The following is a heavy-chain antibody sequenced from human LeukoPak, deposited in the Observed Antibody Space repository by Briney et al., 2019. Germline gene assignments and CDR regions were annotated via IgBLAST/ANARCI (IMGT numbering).Heavy chain of an antibody. CDR3: ARDQAYFDY. V-gene: IGHV3-33*01. CDR2: IWYDGSNK. CDR1: AFASSGYG. J-gene: IGHJ4*02. Sequence: GRSLRLSCAVSAFASSGYGMHRVRQAPGKGLEWVAVIWYDGSNKYYADSVKGRFTISRDNSKNTLYLQMNSLRTEDTAVYYCARDQAYFDYGGQGTLVTVSS.